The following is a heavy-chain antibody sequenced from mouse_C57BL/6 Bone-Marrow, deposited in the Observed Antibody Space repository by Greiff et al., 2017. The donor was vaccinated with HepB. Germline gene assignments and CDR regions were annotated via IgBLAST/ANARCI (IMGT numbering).Heavy chain of an antibody. CDR1: GYTFTDYE. CDR2: IDPETGGT. V-gene: IGHV1-15*01. D-gene: IGHD1-1*01. Sequence: VQLQQSGAELVRPGASVTLSCKASGYTFTDYEMHWVKQTPVHGLEWIGAIDPETGGTAYNQKFKGKAILTADKSSSTAYMELRSLTSEDSAVYYCTRSTDYGSSYGYWGQGTTLTVSS. CDR3: TRSTDYGSSYGY. J-gene: IGHJ2*01.